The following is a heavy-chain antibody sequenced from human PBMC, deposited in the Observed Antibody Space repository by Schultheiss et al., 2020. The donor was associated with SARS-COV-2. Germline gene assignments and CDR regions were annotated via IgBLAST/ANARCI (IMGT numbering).Heavy chain of an antibody. J-gene: IGHJ4*02. D-gene: IGHD2-2*01. Sequence: SETLSLTCAVYGGSFSGYYWSWIRQPPGKGLEWIGEINHSGSTNYNPSLKSRVTISVDTSKNQFSLKLSSVTAADTAVYYCARGIGWSTDIVVVPAVRHLDYWGQGTLVTVSS. CDR1: GGSFSGYY. V-gene: IGHV4-34*01. CDR3: ARGIGWSTDIVVVPAVRHLDY. CDR2: INHSGST.